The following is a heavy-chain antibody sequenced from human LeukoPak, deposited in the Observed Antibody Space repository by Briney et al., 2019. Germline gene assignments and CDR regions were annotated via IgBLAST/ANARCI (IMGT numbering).Heavy chain of an antibody. D-gene: IGHD3-22*01. CDR2: IIPIFGTA. CDR1: GGTFSSYA. Sequence: ASVKVSCKASGGTFSSYAISWVRQAPGQGLEWMGGIIPIFGTANYAQKFQGRVTITADESTSTAYMELSSLRSEDTAVYYCARDLRPSYDSSGYYRGGFDYWGQGTLVTVSS. V-gene: IGHV1-69*13. CDR3: ARDLRPSYDSSGYYRGGFDY. J-gene: IGHJ4*02.